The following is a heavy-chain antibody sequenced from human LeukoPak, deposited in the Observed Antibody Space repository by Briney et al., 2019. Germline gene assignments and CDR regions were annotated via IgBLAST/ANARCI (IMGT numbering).Heavy chain of an antibody. Sequence: GASVKVSCKASGYTFTSYAMNWVRQAPGQGLEWMGWINTNTGNPTYAQGFTGRFVFSLDTSVSTAYLQISSLKAEDTAVYYCARDWSFLDLKIAAAVTGSHYSYYFDYWGQGTLVTVSS. CDR2: INTNTGNP. J-gene: IGHJ4*02. CDR3: ARDWSFLDLKIAAAVTGSHYSYYFDY. D-gene: IGHD6-13*01. CDR1: GYTFTSYA. V-gene: IGHV7-4-1*02.